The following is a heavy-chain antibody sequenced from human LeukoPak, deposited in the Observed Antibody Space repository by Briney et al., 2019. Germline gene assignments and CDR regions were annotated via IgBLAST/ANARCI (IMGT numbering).Heavy chain of an antibody. J-gene: IGHJ4*02. CDR2: INHSGST. CDR3: ARGVYGSGLDY. Sequence: SETLSLTCAVYGGSFSGYYRRWIRQPPGKGLEWIGEINHSGSTNYNPSLKSRVTISVDTSKNQFSLKLSSVTGADTAVYYCARGVYGSGLDYWGQGTLVTVSS. V-gene: IGHV4-34*01. CDR1: GGSFSGYY. D-gene: IGHD3-10*01.